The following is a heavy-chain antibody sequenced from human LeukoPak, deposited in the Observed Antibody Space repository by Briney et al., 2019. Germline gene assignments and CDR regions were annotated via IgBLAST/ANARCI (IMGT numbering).Heavy chain of an antibody. D-gene: IGHD5-18*01. CDR1: GFTFSRYW. CDR2: IKEDGSEK. J-gene: IGHJ2*01. CDR3: ARLGYPWYFDL. Sequence: GGSLGLSCAASGFTFSRYWMSWVRQAPGKGLEWVANIKEDGSEKLYVDSVKGRFTISRDNAKNSLFLQMNSLRAEDTAVYYCARLGYPWYFDLWGRGTLVTVSS. V-gene: IGHV3-7*01.